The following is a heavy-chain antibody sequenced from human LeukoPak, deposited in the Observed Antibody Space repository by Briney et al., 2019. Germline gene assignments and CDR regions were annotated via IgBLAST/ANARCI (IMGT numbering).Heavy chain of an antibody. Sequence: PSETLSLTCAVYGGSFSGYYWSWIRQPPGKGLEWIGEINHSGSTNYNPSLKSRVTISVDTSKNQFSLKLSSVTAADTAVYYCAGSYCSGGSCYYYFDYWGQGTLVNLSS. CDR2: INHSGST. CDR1: GGSFSGYY. D-gene: IGHD2-15*01. CDR3: AGSYCSGGSCYYYFDY. V-gene: IGHV4-34*01. J-gene: IGHJ4*02.